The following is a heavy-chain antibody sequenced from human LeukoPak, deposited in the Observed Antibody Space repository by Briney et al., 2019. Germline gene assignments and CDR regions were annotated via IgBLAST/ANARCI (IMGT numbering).Heavy chain of an antibody. CDR1: GDSISSGKYY. CDR2: IYASGSI. Sequence: SETLSLTCTVSGDSISSGKYYWSWIRQPAGKGLEWIGRIYASGSISYNPSLKSRVTISVDTSKNQFSLKLNSVTAADTAVYYCARDRGPARSGWHGPPSNWFDPWGQGTLVTVSS. V-gene: IGHV4-61*02. CDR3: ARDRGPARSGWHGPPSNWFDP. D-gene: IGHD6-19*01. J-gene: IGHJ5*02.